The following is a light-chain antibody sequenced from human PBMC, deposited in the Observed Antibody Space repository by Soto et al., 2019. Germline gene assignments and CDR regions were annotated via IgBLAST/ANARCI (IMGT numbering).Light chain of an antibody. CDR2: AAS. CDR3: QQYRNSPVT. J-gene: IGKJ4*01. V-gene: IGKV3-15*01. CDR1: QSLSRN. Sequence: EIVLMQSPATLSVSPGERATLSCRASQSLSRNLAWYQQKLGHPPRLLIYAASTRATGIPDRFSGSESGTEFTLTISSLQSEDFAVYYCQQYRNSPVTFGGGTKVDIK.